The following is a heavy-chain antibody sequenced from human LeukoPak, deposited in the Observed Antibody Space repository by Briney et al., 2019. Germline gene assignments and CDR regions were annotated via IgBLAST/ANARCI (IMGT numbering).Heavy chain of an antibody. CDR3: AKGYYDFWSGYSYYFDY. D-gene: IGHD3-3*01. Sequence: GGSLRLSCAASGFTFSSYAMSWVRQAPGKGLEWVSAISGSGGSTHYADSVKGRFTISRDNSKNTLYLQMNSLRAEDTAVYYCAKGYYDFWSGYSYYFDYWGQGTLVTVSS. CDR2: ISGSGGST. J-gene: IGHJ4*02. V-gene: IGHV3-23*01. CDR1: GFTFSSYA.